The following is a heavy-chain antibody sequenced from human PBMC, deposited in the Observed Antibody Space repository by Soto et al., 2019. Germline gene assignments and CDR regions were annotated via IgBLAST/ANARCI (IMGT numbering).Heavy chain of an antibody. D-gene: IGHD6-13*01. CDR1: GFTFSSYA. J-gene: IGHJ3*02. CDR2: ISYDGSNK. CDR3: ARDLYSSSWYRGRSDAFDI. Sequence: GSLRLSCAASGFTFSSYAMHWVRQAPGKGLEWVAVISYDGSNKYYADSVKGRFTISRDNSKNTLYLQMNSLRAEDTAVYYCARDLYSSSWYRGRSDAFDIWGQGTMVTVS. V-gene: IGHV3-30-3*01.